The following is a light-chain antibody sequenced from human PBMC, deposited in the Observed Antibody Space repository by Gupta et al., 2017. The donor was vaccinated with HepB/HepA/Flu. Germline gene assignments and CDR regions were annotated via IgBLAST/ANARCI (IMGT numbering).Light chain of an antibody. CDR3: QSYDSSLSGVV. CDR2: GNS. J-gene: IGLJ2*01. V-gene: IGLV1-40*01. CDR1: SSNIGAGYD. Sequence: QSVLTQPPPVSGAPGQRVTIPCTGSSSNIGAGYDVHWCQQLPGTAPKLLIYGNSNRPSGVPDRFSGSKSGTSASLAITGLQAEDEADYYCQSYDSSLSGVVFGGGTKLTVL.